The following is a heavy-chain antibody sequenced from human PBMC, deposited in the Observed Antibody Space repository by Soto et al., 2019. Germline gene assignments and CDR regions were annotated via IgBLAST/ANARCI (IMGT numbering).Heavy chain of an antibody. Sequence: GGSLRLSCAASGFTVRINYMSWVRQAQGKGLEWVSVIYSGGSTYYADSVKGRFTISRDNSKNTLYLQMNSLRAGDTAVYYCATRYFDWLPNYYVMAVWGQGTTVTVSS. CDR2: IYSGGST. J-gene: IGHJ6*02. D-gene: IGHD3-9*01. V-gene: IGHV3-53*01. CDR1: GFTVRINY. CDR3: ATRYFDWLPNYYVMAV.